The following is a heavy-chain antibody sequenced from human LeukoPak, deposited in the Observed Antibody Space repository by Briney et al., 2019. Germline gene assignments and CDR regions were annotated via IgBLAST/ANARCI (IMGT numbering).Heavy chain of an antibody. CDR3: ARQGATTPFDY. J-gene: IGHJ4*02. D-gene: IGHD1-26*01. V-gene: IGHV4-59*08. Sequence: SETLSLTCTVSGGSISSYYWSWIRQPPGKGLEWIGYIYYSGSTNYNPSLKSRVTITVDTSKNQFSLKLSSVTAADTAVYYCARQGATTPFDYWGQGTLVTVSS. CDR1: GGSISSYY. CDR2: IYYSGST.